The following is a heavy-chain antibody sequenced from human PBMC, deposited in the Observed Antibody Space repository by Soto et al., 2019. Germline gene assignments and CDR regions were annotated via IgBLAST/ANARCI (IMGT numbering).Heavy chain of an antibody. J-gene: IGHJ4*02. CDR3: ATSFRYFDN. Sequence: GGSLRLSCAGSGFTPTTTPLSWVRQPPGKGLEWVATVSGAASHTYYVDSVRGRFFISRDNSKNTVTLQMNNLTVDDTAVYYCATSFRYFDNWGQGTRGTV. D-gene: IGHD3-9*01. V-gene: IGHV3-23*01. CDR1: GFTPTTTP. CDR2: VSGAASHT.